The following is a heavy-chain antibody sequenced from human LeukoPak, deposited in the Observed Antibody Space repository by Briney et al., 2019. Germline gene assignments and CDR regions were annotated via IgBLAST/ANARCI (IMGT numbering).Heavy chain of an antibody. V-gene: IGHV3-30-3*01. CDR3: ASYYGSGSYYNGPIDY. J-gene: IGHJ4*02. CDR1: GFTFSSYA. D-gene: IGHD3-10*01. CDR2: ISYDGSNK. Sequence: PGRSLGLSCAASGFTFSSYAMHWVRQAPGKGLEWVAVISYDGSNKYYADSVKGRFTISRDNSKNTLYLQMNSLRAEDTAVYYCASYYGSGSYYNGPIDYWGQGTLVTVSS.